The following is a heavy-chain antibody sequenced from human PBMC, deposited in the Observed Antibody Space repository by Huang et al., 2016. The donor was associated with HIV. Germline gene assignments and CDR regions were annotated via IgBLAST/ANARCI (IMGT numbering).Heavy chain of an antibody. CDR2: VNPSSGST. J-gene: IGHJ4*02. CDR3: ASSIVEMTAAPLDY. Sequence: QVQLVQSGAEVKKPGASVKVSCKASGYTFTTNQIHWVRQAPGQGLEWMGIVNPSSGSTNYAQKFQGRVTMTRDTSTSTGYMDLSSLRSEDTAVYYCASSIVEMTAAPLDYWGQGTLVTVSS. V-gene: IGHV1-46*03. CDR1: GYTFTTNQ. D-gene: IGHD2-21*02.